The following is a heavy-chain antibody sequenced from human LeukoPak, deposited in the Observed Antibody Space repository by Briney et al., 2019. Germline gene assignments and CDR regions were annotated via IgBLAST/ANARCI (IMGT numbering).Heavy chain of an antibody. CDR3: ASSISSGWYFSYYYYMDV. D-gene: IGHD6-19*01. CDR2: INTNTGNP. V-gene: IGHV7-4-1*02. J-gene: IGHJ6*03. CDR1: GYTFTSYA. Sequence: GASVKVSCKASGYTFTSYAMNWVRQAPGQGLEWMGWINTNTGNPTYAQGFTGRFVFSLDTSVSTAYLQISSLKAEDTAVYYCASSISSGWYFSYYYYMDVWGKGTTVTVSS.